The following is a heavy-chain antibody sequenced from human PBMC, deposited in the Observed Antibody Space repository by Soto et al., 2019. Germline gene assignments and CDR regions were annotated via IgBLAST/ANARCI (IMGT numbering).Heavy chain of an antibody. CDR2: IYYSGST. J-gene: IGHJ2*01. CDR1: GGSISSYY. Sequence: QVQLQESGPGLVKPSETLSLTCTVSGGSISSYYWSWIRQPPGKGLEWIGYIYYSGSTNYNPSLRSRVTISVDTSKNQFSLKLSSVTAADTAVYYCASGKFRLRGYFDLWGRGTLVTVSS. D-gene: IGHD2-15*01. V-gene: IGHV4-59*01. CDR3: ASGKFRLRGYFDL.